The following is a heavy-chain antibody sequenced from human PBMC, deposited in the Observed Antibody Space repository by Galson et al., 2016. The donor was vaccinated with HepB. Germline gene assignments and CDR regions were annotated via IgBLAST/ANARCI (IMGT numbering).Heavy chain of an antibody. CDR1: GFTFGTYG. Sequence: SLRLSCAASGFTFGTYGMDWVRQAPGKGLEWVAVIGYDGNSIDYGDSVKGRFTISRDNSKNTVYLEMNSLRAEDTAVYYCARDDSVASGSSYLLYYYGMDVWGQGTTVTVSS. CDR2: IGYDGNSI. V-gene: IGHV3-33*01. J-gene: IGHJ6*02. CDR3: ARDDSVASGSSYLLYYYGMDV. D-gene: IGHD3-10*01.